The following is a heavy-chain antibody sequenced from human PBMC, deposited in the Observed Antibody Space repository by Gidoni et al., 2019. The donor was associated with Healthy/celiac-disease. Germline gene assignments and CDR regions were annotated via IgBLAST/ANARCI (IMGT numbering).Heavy chain of an antibody. D-gene: IGHD3-3*01. J-gene: IGHJ6*02. CDR2: RWYDGSNK. Sequence: QVQLVESGGGVVQPGRSLRLSCAASGFTFSSYGMHWVRQAPGKVLEWVAVRWYDGSNKYYADSVKGRFTISRDNSKNTLYLQMHSLRAEDTAVYYCARALPITIFGVDHPYYYGMDVWGQGTTVTVSS. V-gene: IGHV3-33*01. CDR1: GFTFSSYG. CDR3: ARALPITIFGVDHPYYYGMDV.